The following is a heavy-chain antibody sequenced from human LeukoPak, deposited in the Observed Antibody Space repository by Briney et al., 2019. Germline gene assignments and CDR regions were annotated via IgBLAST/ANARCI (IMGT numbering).Heavy chain of an antibody. V-gene: IGHV3-7*05. D-gene: IGHD5-18*01. CDR1: GFTFSTFW. Sequence: PGGSLRLSCAASGFTFSTFWMSWVRQAPGKGLEWVANIKQDGSEKYYMDSVEGRFTISRDNAKNSLHLQVNSLRAEDTAVYYCARHVGYGNNWFDPWGQGTLVTVSS. J-gene: IGHJ5*02. CDR3: ARHVGYGNNWFDP. CDR2: IKQDGSEK.